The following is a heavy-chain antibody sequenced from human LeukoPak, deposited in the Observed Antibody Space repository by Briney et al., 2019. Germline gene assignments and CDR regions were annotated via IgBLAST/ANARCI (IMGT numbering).Heavy chain of an antibody. J-gene: IGHJ4*02. CDR3: AKRRYDSSGHFDS. CDR2: ISGSGGST. Sequence: PGGSLRLSCAASGFTFSSYGMSWVRQAPGKGLEWVSGISGSGGSTYSADSVKGRFTISKDNSKNTLYMRMSSLRAEDTAVYFCAKRRYDSSGHFDSWGQGTLVTVSS. D-gene: IGHD3-22*01. V-gene: IGHV3-23*01. CDR1: GFTFSSYG.